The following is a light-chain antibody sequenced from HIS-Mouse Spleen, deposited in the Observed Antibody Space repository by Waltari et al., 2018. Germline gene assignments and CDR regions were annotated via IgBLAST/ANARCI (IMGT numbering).Light chain of an antibody. Sequence: DIVMTQSPDSLAVSLGERATINCKSSQSVLYSPNNKNYLAWYQQKPGQPPKLLIYWAATRESGVPDRFSGRGSGTDFTLTISSLQAEDVAVYYCQQYYSTPPTFGPGTKVDIK. CDR2: WAA. CDR1: QSVLYSPNNKNY. V-gene: IGKV4-1*01. CDR3: QQYYSTPPT. J-gene: IGKJ3*01.